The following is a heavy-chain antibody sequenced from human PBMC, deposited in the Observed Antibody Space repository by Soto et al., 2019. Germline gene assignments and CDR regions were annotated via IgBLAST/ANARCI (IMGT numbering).Heavy chain of an antibody. J-gene: IGHJ3*01. D-gene: IGHD3-9*01. CDR3: VRDIRDGNFDTFDA. V-gene: IGHV3-43*01. Sequence: PGGSLRLSSAASGFSFDDYTMQWVRQAPGKGLEWVSLITWDGGIISYADSVKGRFTISRDNRKNSLYLQMNSLSPDDTALYYCVRDIRDGNFDTFDAWGQGTMVTVSS. CDR1: GFSFDDYT. CDR2: ITWDGGII.